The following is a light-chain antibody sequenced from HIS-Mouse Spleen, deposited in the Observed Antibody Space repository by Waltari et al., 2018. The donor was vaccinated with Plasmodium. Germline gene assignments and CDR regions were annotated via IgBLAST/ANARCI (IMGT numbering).Light chain of an antibody. V-gene: IGLV3-10*01. CDR3: YSTDSSGNHRV. CDR1: ALTTKS. Sequence: SYELTQPPSVSVSPGQTARITCTGDALTTKSASWYQQKSGQAPVLVIYEDSKRPSGIPERFSGSSSGTMATLTISGAQVEDEADYYCYSTDSSGNHRVFGGGTKLTVL. J-gene: IGLJ3*02. CDR2: EDS.